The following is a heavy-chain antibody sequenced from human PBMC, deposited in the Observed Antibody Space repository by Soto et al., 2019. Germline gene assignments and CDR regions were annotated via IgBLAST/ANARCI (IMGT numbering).Heavy chain of an antibody. Sequence: QVQLQESGPGLVKPSQTLSLTCTVSGGSISGGGYYWSWIRQHPGKGLEWIGYIYYSGSTYYNPSLKSRVTISVDTSKNQFSLKLSSVTAADTAVYYCARGLSSGWPTPFDYWGQGTLVTVSS. V-gene: IGHV4-31*03. D-gene: IGHD6-19*01. CDR3: ARGLSSGWPTPFDY. CDR2: IYYSGST. J-gene: IGHJ4*02. CDR1: GGSISGGGYY.